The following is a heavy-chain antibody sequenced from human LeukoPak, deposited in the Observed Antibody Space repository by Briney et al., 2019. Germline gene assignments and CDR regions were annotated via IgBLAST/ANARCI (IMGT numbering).Heavy chain of an antibody. D-gene: IGHD5-12*01. CDR1: GGTFSSYA. CDR3: AGRGAGWLRY. V-gene: IGHV1-69*13. CDR2: IIPIFGTA. J-gene: IGHJ4*02. Sequence: GASVKVSCKAPGGTFSSYAISWVRQAPGQGLEWMGGIIPIFGTANYAQKFQGRVTITADESTSTAYMELSSLRSEDTAVYYCAGRGAGWLRYWSQGTLVTVSS.